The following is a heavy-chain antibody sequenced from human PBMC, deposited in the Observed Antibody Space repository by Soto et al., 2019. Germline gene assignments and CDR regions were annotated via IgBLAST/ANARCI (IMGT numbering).Heavy chain of an antibody. CDR1: GGSVSSGSYY. J-gene: IGHJ4*02. CDR3: AREHRHILGLSTVTIDY. V-gene: IGHV4-61*01. Sequence: QVQLQESGPGLVKPSETLSLTCTVSGGSVSSGSYYWSWIRQPPGKGLEWIGYIYYSGSTNYNPSLKSRVTISVDTSKNQFSLKLSSVTDADTAVYYCAREHRHILGLSTVTIDYWGQGTLVTVSS. CDR2: IYYSGST. D-gene: IGHD4-17*01.